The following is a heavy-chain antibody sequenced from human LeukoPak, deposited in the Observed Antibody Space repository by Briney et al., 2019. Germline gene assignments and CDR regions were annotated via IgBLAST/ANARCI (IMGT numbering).Heavy chain of an antibody. CDR2: IYYSGST. D-gene: IGHD2/OR15-2a*01. V-gene: IGHV4-59*01. J-gene: IGHJ5*02. Sequence: SETLSLTCTVSGGCITNNYWSWIRQPPGKGLEWIGYIYYSGSTNYNPSLKSRVTISVDTSKNQFSLKLSSVTAADTAVYYCARGFPLGWFDPWGQGTLVTVSS. CDR3: ARGFPLGWFDP. CDR1: GGCITNNY.